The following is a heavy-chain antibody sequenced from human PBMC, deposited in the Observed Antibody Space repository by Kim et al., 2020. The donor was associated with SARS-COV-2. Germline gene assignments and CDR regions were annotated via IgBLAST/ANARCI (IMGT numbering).Heavy chain of an antibody. CDR3: ASTAYCGDGCYGGWFDP. CDR1: GLTFSNNG. Sequence: GGSLRLSCATSGLTFSNNGMNWVRQAPGRGLEWVASISRTATNMYYADSVKGRFTISRDNDKASLYLQMNSLRAEDTAVYYCASTAYCGDGCYGGWFDPWGQGTLVTISS. J-gene: IGHJ5*02. D-gene: IGHD2-21*02. CDR2: ISRTATNM. V-gene: IGHV3-21*01.